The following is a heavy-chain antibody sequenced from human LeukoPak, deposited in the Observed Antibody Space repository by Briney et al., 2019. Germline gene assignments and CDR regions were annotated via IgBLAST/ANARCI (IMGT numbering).Heavy chain of an antibody. CDR2: ISGSGGST. CDR3: AKNFLSGYDFWSGYFADY. V-gene: IGHV3-23*01. D-gene: IGHD3-3*01. Sequence: PGGSLRLSCAASGFTFSSYAMSWVRQAPGKGLEWVSAISGSGGSTYYADSVKGRFTISRDNSKNTLYLQMNSLRAEDTAVYYCAKNFLSGYDFWSGYFADYWGQGTLVTASS. CDR1: GFTFSSYA. J-gene: IGHJ4*02.